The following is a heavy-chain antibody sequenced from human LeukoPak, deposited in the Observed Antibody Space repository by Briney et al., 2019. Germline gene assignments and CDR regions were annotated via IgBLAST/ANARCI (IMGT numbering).Heavy chain of an antibody. CDR1: GYTFTGYY. V-gene: IGHV1-2*02. CDR3: ARSARHCNNGVCFTDYYIDL. D-gene: IGHD2-8*01. CDR2: INPNTGGT. Sequence: GASVKVSCKASGYTFTGYYIHWVRQAPGQGLEWMGWINPNTGGTDYAQKFQGRVTMTRDTSISTAYMEMSSLTSDDTAVYYCARSARHCNNGVCFTDYYIDLWGKGTTVIVSS. J-gene: IGHJ6*03.